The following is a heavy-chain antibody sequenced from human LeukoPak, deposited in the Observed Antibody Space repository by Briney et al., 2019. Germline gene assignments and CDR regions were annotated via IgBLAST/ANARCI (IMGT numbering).Heavy chain of an antibody. V-gene: IGHV3-9*01. CDR1: GFTFDNYA. D-gene: IGHD3-10*01. J-gene: IGHJ4*02. CDR3: AKDMNSYGSGSSYNPWGPFDS. CDR2: IAWNSGNT. Sequence: GRSLRLSCAASGFTFDNYAMHWVRQAPGKGLEWVSGIAWNSGNTGFADSVKGRFTISRDNAENSLSLQMNSLAPEDTAFYFCAKDMNSYGSGSSYNPWGPFDSWGQGTLVTVSS.